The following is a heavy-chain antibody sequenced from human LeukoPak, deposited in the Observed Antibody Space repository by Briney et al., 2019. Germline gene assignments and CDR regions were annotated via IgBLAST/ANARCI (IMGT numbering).Heavy chain of an antibody. D-gene: IGHD5-24*01. CDR1: GFSLSTSGVG. CDR2: IYWNDDK. CDR3: AHSHLQRRDKANFDL. V-gene: IGHV2-5*01. J-gene: IGHJ2*01. Sequence: SGPTLVNPTQTLTLTCTFSGFSLSTSGVGVGWIRQPPGKALEWLALIYWNDDKRYSPSLKSRLTITKDTYKNQVVLTMTNMDPVDTATYYCAHSHLQRRDKANFDLWGRGTLVTVSS.